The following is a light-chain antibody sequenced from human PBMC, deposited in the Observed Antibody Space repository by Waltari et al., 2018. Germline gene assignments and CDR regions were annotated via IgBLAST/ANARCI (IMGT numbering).Light chain of an antibody. V-gene: IGKV3-15*01. Sequence: VMTQSPATLSVSPGGRATLSCRASRSISINLVWYQQRPGQAPRLLIYGASTRATDIPARFSGSGSGTEFTLTISSLQSEDAAVYYCQQFNDWPRTCGQGTKVEVK. CDR1: RSISIN. CDR3: QQFNDWPRT. J-gene: IGKJ1*01. CDR2: GAS.